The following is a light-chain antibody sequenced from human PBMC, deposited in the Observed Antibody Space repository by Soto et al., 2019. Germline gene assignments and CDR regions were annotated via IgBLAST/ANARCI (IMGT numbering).Light chain of an antibody. V-gene: IGKV3-20*01. CDR1: QSVSNNY. J-gene: IGKJ1*01. CDR3: QQYGSSGT. CDR2: GAS. Sequence: EIVLTQSPGTLSLSPGERATLSCRASQSVSNNYLAWYQQKPGQAPRLLIYGASNRATGIPDRFSGSGSATDFTLTISRLEPEDFALYYCQQYGSSGTFGQGTKVEIK.